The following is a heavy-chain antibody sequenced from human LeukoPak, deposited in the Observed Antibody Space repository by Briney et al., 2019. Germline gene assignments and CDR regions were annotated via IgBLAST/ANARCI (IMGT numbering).Heavy chain of an antibody. J-gene: IGHJ4*02. D-gene: IGHD3-3*01. Sequence: GGSLRLSCAASGFTFSSYAMGWVRQAPGKGLEWVSAISGSGGSTYYADSVKGRFTISRDNSKNTLYLQMNSLRAEDSAVYYCAGGPYDFWSGYPLDYWGQGTLVTVSS. CDR1: GFTFSSYA. CDR3: AGGPYDFWSGYPLDY. CDR2: ISGSGGST. V-gene: IGHV3-23*01.